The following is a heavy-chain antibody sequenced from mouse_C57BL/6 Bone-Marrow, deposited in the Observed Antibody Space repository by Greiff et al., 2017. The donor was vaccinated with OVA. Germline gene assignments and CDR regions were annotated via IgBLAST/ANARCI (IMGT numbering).Heavy chain of an antibody. J-gene: IGHJ2*01. CDR3: TRDYGNYESYFDY. Sequence: EVQLVESGGGLVQPGGSMKLSCAASGFTFSDAWMDWVRQSPEKGLEWVAEIRNKANNHATYYAESVKGRFTISRDDSKSSVYLQMNSLRAEDTGIYYCTRDYGNYESYFDYWGQGTTLTVSS. CDR2: IRNKANNHAT. D-gene: IGHD2-1*01. V-gene: IGHV6-6*01. CDR1: GFTFSDAW.